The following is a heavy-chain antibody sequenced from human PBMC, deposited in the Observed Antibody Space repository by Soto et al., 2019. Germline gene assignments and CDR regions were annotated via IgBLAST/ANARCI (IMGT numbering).Heavy chain of an antibody. V-gene: IGHV3-48*02. Sequence: GGSLRLSCAASGFTFSSYSMNWVRQAPGKGLEWVSYISSSSSTIYYADSVKGRFTISRDNAKNSLYLQMNSLRDEDTAEYYCARFTLDYYYDSSVALDYWGQGTLVTVSS. J-gene: IGHJ4*02. CDR2: ISSSSSTI. CDR1: GFTFSSYS. D-gene: IGHD3-22*01. CDR3: ARFTLDYYYDSSVALDY.